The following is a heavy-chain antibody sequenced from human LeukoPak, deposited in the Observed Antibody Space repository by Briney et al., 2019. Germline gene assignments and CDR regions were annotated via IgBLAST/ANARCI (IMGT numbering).Heavy chain of an antibody. Sequence: ASVKVSCKASGYTFPSYFMHWVRQAPGQGLEWMGLINPSGGSTSYAQKFQGRVTMTRDTSTSTVYMELSSLRSEDTAVYYCARAQGRLGYCSSTSCRDAFDIWGQGTMVTVSS. CDR2: INPSGGST. J-gene: IGHJ3*02. CDR1: GYTFPSYF. V-gene: IGHV1-46*01. D-gene: IGHD2-2*01. CDR3: ARAQGRLGYCSSTSCRDAFDI.